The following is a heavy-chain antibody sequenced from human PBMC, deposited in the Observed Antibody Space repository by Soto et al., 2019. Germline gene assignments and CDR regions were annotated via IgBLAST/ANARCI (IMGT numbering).Heavy chain of an antibody. CDR3: ASEITMVRGPMVRYFDY. V-gene: IGHV4-39*01. D-gene: IGHD3-10*01. Sequence: QLQLQESGPGLVKPSETLSLTCTVSGGSISSSSYYWGWIRQPPGKGLEWIGSIYYSGSTYYNPSLKSRVTISVDTSKNQFSLKLSSVTAADTAVYYCASEITMVRGPMVRYFDYWGQGTLVTVSS. CDR1: GGSISSSSYY. J-gene: IGHJ4*02. CDR2: IYYSGST.